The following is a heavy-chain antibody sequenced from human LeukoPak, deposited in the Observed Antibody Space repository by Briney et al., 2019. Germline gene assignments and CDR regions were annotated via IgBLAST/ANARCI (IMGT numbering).Heavy chain of an antibody. CDR3: AGRIVPAALGL. V-gene: IGHV4-34*01. J-gene: IGHJ4*02. D-gene: IGHD2-2*01. CDR1: GGSISTYY. Sequence: PSETLSLTCTVSGGSISTYYWSWIRQPPGKGLEWIGEIHLGGSTNYNPSLKSRVTLSVDTSKSQFSLNLSSVTAADTAVYYCAGRIVPAALGLWGQGTLVTVSS. CDR2: IHLGGST.